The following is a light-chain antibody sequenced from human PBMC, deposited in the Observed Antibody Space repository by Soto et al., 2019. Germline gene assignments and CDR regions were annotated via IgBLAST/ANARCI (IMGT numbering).Light chain of an antibody. V-gene: IGKV4-1*01. CDR2: WAS. CDR1: QSVLYSSNNKNY. J-gene: IGKJ4*01. CDR3: QQYYSTLLT. Sequence: DIVMTQSPDSLAVSLGERATINCKSSQSVLYSSNNKNYLAWYQQKPGQPPQLLIYWASTRESGVPDRFSGSGSGTDFTLTISSLQAEDVPVYYCQQYYSTLLTFGGGTKVEIK.